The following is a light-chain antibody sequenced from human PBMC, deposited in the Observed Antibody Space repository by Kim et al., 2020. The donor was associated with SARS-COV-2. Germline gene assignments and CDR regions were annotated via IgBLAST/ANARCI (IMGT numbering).Light chain of an antibody. V-gene: IGLV1-44*01. CDR2: ASA. J-gene: IGLJ3*02. CDR1: NANIGANT. Sequence: GQRVTISCSGGNANIGANTVNWYQQFPGTAPKLLIYASARRPSGVPDRFSVSQSGTSSSLAISGLQSEDEADYYCATWDDSLNAWVFGGGTQLTVL. CDR3: ATWDDSLNAWV.